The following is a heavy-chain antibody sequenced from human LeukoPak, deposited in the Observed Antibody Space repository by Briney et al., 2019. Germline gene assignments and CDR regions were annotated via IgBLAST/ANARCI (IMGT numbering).Heavy chain of an antibody. J-gene: IGHJ4*02. V-gene: IGHV4-34*01. CDR2: INDRGST. CDR1: GFTVSNNY. CDR3: ARGPFNYVWGSYRSYYFVY. D-gene: IGHD3-16*02. Sequence: GSLRLSCAASGFTVSNNYMSWIRPPPGEGVEWIGEINDRGSTNYNPSLKSRASISLDTTKNQFSMKLSSVTAADTAVYYCARGPFNYVWGSYRSYYFVYWGQGTLVTVSS.